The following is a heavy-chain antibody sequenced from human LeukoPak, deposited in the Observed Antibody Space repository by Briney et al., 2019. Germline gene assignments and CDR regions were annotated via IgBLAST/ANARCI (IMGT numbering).Heavy chain of an antibody. Sequence: PGGSLRLSCAASGFVFSNYWMTWVRQAPGKGQEWVASINDGGSGKYYVDSVKGRFTISRDNAQKSLYLEMHSLRAEDTAVYYCARAVTSTEGYWGQGTLVTVSS. J-gene: IGHJ4*02. CDR2: INDGGSGK. CDR1: GFVFSNYW. CDR3: ARAVTSTEGY. V-gene: IGHV3-7*03. D-gene: IGHD4-17*01.